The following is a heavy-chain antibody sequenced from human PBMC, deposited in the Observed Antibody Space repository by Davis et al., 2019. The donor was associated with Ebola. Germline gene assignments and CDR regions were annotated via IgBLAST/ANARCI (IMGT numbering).Heavy chain of an antibody. CDR2: INTETGNR. D-gene: IGHD1-1*01. CDR3: ARSKAVHDAFDI. Sequence: AASVKVSCKASGYTFKNSAISWVRQAPGQGLEWMGWINTETGNRAYAQGFTGRFDFSSDTSVSTAYLRISSLKPDDTAVYYCARSKAVHDAFDIWGQGTMVTVSS. CDR1: GYTFKNSA. V-gene: IGHV7-4-1*02. J-gene: IGHJ3*02.